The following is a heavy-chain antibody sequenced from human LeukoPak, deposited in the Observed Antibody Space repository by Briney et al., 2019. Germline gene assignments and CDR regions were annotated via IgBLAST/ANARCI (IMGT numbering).Heavy chain of an antibody. V-gene: IGHV3-33*06. D-gene: IGHD4-11*01. Sequence: PGKSLTLSCVASHFTFSHYGMHWVRQAPGMGLEWVSVIWNDASNQYYADSVKGRFTISRDNSQNTVYLQMNSLRAEDTAVYYCAKDAQRGFDYSNSLENWGQGSQVIVSS. CDR2: IWNDASNQ. CDR3: AKDAQRGFDYSNSLEN. J-gene: IGHJ1*01. CDR1: HFTFSHYG.